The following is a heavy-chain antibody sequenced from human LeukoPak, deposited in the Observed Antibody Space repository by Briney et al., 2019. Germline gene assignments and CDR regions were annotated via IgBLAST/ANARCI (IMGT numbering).Heavy chain of an antibody. J-gene: IGHJ4*02. CDR2: IYSGGST. V-gene: IGHV3-53*01. CDR1: GFTVSNTY. CDR3: ARDIISSGWYRGFDC. Sequence: GSLRLSCAASGFTVSNTYVSWVRQAPGKGLEWVSVIYSGGSTYYIDSVKGRFTMSKDSSKNTYHLQMNSLRVDDTAVYYCARDIISSGWYRGFDCWGQGTLVTVSS. D-gene: IGHD6-19*01.